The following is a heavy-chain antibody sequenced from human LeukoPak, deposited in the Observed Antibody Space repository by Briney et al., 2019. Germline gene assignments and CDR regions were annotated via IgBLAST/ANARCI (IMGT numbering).Heavy chain of an antibody. D-gene: IGHD3-10*01. Sequence: GGSLRLSCAASGFTFSSYSMNWVRQAPGKGLDWVSSISPTTAYIHYADSMKGRFTISRDNARRSLYLQMNSLRVEDTAMYYCVSSLHGFSYGPGYWGQGTLVIASS. CDR1: GFTFSSYS. CDR2: ISPTTAYI. J-gene: IGHJ4*02. V-gene: IGHV3-21*01. CDR3: VSSLHGFSYGPGY.